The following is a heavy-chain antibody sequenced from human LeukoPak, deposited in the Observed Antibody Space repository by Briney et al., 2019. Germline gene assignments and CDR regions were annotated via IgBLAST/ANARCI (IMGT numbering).Heavy chain of an antibody. D-gene: IGHD6-13*01. CDR2: ISSSTTYI. V-gene: IGHV3-21*04. J-gene: IGHJ4*02. Sequence: GGSLRLSCAASGFSFSRYSLSWVRQAPGKGLEWISLISSSTTYIYYADSVKGRFTISRDNAKNSVFLQMTSLRAEDTAVYYCAKDIGGGYSSSWPIDYWGQGTLVTVSS. CDR3: AKDIGGGYSSSWPIDY. CDR1: GFSFSRYS.